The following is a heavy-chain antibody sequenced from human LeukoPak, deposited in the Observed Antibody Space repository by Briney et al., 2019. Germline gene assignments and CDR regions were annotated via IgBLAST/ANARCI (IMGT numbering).Heavy chain of an antibody. V-gene: IGHV4-59*12. CDR2: IYHSGST. CDR3: AKDIESYFDY. J-gene: IGHJ4*02. Sequence: SETLSLTCTVSGGSISSYYWSWIRQPAGKGLEWIGEIYHSGSTNYNPSLKSRVTISVDKSKNQFSLKLSSVTAADTAVYYCAKDIESYFDYWGQGTLVTVSS. CDR1: GGSISSYY. D-gene: IGHD5-24*01.